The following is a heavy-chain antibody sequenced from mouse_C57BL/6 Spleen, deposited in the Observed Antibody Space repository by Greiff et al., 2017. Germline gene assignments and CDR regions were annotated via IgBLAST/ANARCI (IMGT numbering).Heavy chain of an antibody. J-gene: IGHJ4*01. CDR1: GYSFTGYY. CDR2: INPSTGGT. Sequence: EVKLQESGPELVKPGASVKISCKASGYSFTGYYMNWVKQSPEKSLEWIGEINPSTGGTTYNQKFKAKATLTVDKSSSTAYMQLKSLTSEDSAVYYCARSRVYDGNYDAMDYWGQGTSVTVSS. V-gene: IGHV1-42*01. D-gene: IGHD2-3*01. CDR3: ARSRVYDGNYDAMDY.